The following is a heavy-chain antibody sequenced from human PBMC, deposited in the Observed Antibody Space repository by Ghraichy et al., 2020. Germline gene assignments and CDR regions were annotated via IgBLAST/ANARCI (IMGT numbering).Heavy chain of an antibody. CDR2: FIPVLGKA. J-gene: IGHJ4*02. CDR3: ATADGFALYFDS. Sequence: SVKVSCKASGGTFNSFAFNWVRQAPGHGLEWMGRFIPVLGKAEYAQKLQGRVTISADTSTRTAYMELSSLRSDDTADYYCATADGFALYFDSWGQGTLVTVSS. D-gene: IGHD3-10*01. CDR1: GGTFNSFA. V-gene: IGHV1-69*04.